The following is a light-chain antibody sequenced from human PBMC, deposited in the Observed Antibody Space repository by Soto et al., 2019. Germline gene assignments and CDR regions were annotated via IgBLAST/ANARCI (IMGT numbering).Light chain of an antibody. Sequence: DIQMTQSPSSLSASVGDRVTITCRASQAISNFVAWYQQRPGKVPKVLIYAASTLQSWVPSRFSGGGSETDFTLTISSLQPEDFATYYCQKYNSAPYTFGQGTKLEIK. CDR1: QAISNF. J-gene: IGKJ2*01. CDR2: AAS. CDR3: QKYNSAPYT. V-gene: IGKV1-27*01.